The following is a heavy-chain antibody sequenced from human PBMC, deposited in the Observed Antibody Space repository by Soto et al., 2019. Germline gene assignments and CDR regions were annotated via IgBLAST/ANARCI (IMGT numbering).Heavy chain of an antibody. V-gene: IGHV3-74*01. Sequence: EVQLVESGGGLVQPGGSLRLSCEASGFTFSSYWIHWVRQVPGKGLVWVSRINSDGSSTNYADSVKGRFTISRDNAKITVYLQMNSLRAEDTAVYYCASSARWIYGDYNCGQGPLVTVSS. CDR3: ASSARWIYGDYN. CDR2: INSDGSST. CDR1: GFTFSSYW. D-gene: IGHD4-17*01. J-gene: IGHJ4*02.